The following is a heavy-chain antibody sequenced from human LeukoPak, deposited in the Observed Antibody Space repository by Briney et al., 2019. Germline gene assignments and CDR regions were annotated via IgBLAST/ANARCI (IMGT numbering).Heavy chain of an antibody. J-gene: IGHJ4*02. CDR2: IYHSGST. V-gene: IGHV4-30-2*01. D-gene: IGHD6-13*01. CDR1: GGSISSGGYY. CDR3: ARKVGNSSPFDY. Sequence: SETLSLTCTVSGGSISSGGYYWSWIRQPPGKGLEWIGYIYHSGSTYYNPSLKSRVTISVDRSKNQFSLKLSSVTAADTAVYYCARKVGNSSPFDYWGQGTLVTVSS.